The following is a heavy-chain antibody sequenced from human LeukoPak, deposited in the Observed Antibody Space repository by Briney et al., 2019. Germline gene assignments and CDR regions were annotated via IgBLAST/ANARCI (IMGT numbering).Heavy chain of an antibody. J-gene: IGHJ4*02. V-gene: IGHV3-11*01. CDR1: GFSFSRYY. Sequence: PGGSLRLSCAASGFSFSRYYMSWVLQTPGKALERISYIPTSGIPVHYADSVRGRFTASRDDAKNSLHLQMDSLRVEDTAVYYCTRAVGLGPGAHFDQWGQGALVIVSS. CDR2: IPTSGIPV. D-gene: IGHD1-26*01. CDR3: TRAVGLGPGAHFDQ.